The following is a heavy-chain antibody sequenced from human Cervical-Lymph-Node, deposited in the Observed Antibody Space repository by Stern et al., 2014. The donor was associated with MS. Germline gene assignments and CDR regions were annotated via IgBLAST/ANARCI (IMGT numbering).Heavy chain of an antibody. D-gene: IGHD2-15*01. J-gene: IGHJ4*02. CDR3: ASASRRDIFSTY. V-gene: IGHV3-7*01. CDR1: GFTFSSDW. Sequence: EVQLEESGGGLVQPGGSLRLSCAASGFTFSSDWMNWVRQAPGKGLEWVANIKQDGSEKYYVDSVKGRFTISRDNTKNSLFLQMNSLRAEDTAVYYCASASRRDIFSTYWGQGTLVTVSS. CDR2: IKQDGSEK.